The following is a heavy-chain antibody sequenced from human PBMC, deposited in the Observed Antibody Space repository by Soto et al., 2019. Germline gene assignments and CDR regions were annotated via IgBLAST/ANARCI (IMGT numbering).Heavy chain of an antibody. CDR3: ARAHSSSWYRGGMDV. V-gene: IGHV4-39*01. CDR1: GGSISSSSYY. CDR2: IYYSGST. D-gene: IGHD6-13*01. Sequence: PSETLSLTCTVSGGSISSSSYYWGWIRQPPGKGLEWIGSIYYSGSTYYNPSLKSRVTISVDTSKNQFSLKLSSVTAADTAVYYCARAHSSSWYRGGMDVWGQGTTVTVSS. J-gene: IGHJ6*02.